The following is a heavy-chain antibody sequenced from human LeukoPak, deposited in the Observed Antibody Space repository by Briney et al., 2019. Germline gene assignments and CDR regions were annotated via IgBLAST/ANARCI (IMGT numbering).Heavy chain of an antibody. CDR1: GGSFSGYY. D-gene: IGHD4-23*01. J-gene: IGHJ4*02. CDR2: INHSGST. Sequence: SETLSLTCAVYGGSFSGYYWSWIRQPPGKGLEWIGEINHSGSTNYNPSLKSRVTISVDTSKNQFSLKLSSVTAADTAVYYCARATLRWFTYRGQGTLVTVSS. V-gene: IGHV4-34*01. CDR3: ARATLRWFTY.